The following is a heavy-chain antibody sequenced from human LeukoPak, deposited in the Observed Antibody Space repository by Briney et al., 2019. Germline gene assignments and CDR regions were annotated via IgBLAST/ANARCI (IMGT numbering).Heavy chain of an antibody. J-gene: IGHJ4*02. CDR1: GGSISSGGYY. Sequence: SQTLSLTCTVSGGSISSGGYYWSWIRQPPGKGLEWIGYIYHSGSTYYNPSLKSRVTMSVDTSKNQFSLKLSSVTAADTAVYYCARRRGVIPFDYWGQGTLVTVSS. CDR2: IYHSGST. V-gene: IGHV4-30-2*03. D-gene: IGHD3-10*01. CDR3: ARRRGVIPFDY.